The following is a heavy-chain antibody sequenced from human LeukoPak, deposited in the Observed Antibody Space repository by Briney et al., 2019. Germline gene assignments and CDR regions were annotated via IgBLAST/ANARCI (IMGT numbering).Heavy chain of an antibody. Sequence: GGSLRLSCASSGFTFSSYEMNWVRQAPGKGLEWVSYISSSGSTIYYADSVKGRFTISRDNAKNSLYLQMNSLRAEDTAVYYCARSNYYDFDYWGQGTLVTVSS. CDR2: ISSSGSTI. CDR3: ARSNYYDFDY. CDR1: GFTFSSYE. D-gene: IGHD3-22*01. V-gene: IGHV3-48*03. J-gene: IGHJ4*02.